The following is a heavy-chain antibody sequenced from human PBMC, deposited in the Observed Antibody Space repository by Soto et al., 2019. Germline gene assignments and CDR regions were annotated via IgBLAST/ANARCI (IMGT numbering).Heavy chain of an antibody. CDR3: ARADIVVVPTAYYYYYGMDV. CDR2: IIPIFGTA. D-gene: IGHD2-2*01. CDR1: GGTFSSYA. V-gene: IGHV1-69*06. Sequence: GASVKVSCKASGGTFSSYAISWVRQAPGQGLEWMGGIIPIFGTANYAQKFQGRVTITADKSTSTAYMELSSLRSEDTAVYYCARADIVVVPTAYYYYYGMDVWGQGTTVTVSS. J-gene: IGHJ6*02.